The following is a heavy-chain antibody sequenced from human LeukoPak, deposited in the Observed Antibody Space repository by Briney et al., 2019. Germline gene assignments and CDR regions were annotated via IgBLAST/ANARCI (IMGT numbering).Heavy chain of an antibody. J-gene: IGHJ4*02. D-gene: IGHD3-3*01. CDR1: GGSFSSPNYY. CDR3: AREDYNFL. CDR2: IYTTGFT. Sequence: SETLSLTCTVSGGSFSSPNYYWGWIRQPAGKGLEWIGRIYTTGFTNYHPSLKSGVTVSIDTSKNQFYLKLTSVIAADTAVYYCAREDYNFLWGQGTLVTVCS. V-gene: IGHV4-61*02.